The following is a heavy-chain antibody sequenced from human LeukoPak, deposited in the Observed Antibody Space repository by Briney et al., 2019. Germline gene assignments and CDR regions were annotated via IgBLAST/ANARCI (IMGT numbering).Heavy chain of an antibody. CDR1: GFTFSSYA. Sequence: GGSLRLSCAASGFTFSSYAMSWVRQAPGKGLEWVSSISDSGSSTYYADSVKGRFTISRDNSKNTLYLQMNSLRAEDTAVYYCAKSTGDWNYDYWGQGTLVTVSS. V-gene: IGHV3-23*01. D-gene: IGHD2-21*02. CDR2: ISDSGSST. CDR3: AKSTGDWNYDY. J-gene: IGHJ4*02.